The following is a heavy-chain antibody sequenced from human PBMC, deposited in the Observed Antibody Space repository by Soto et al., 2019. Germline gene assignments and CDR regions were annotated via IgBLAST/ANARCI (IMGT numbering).Heavy chain of an antibody. CDR1: GFTFSDSW. Sequence: EVQLAESGGGLVQSGGSLRLSCAASGFTFSDSWMDWVRQAPGKGPEWVANINQDGSAKNYVDSVKGRFTISRDNADNSLYLQMNSLRDEDTAVYYCAVLGRHSWGQGTTVTVSS. J-gene: IGHJ6*02. CDR3: AVLGRHS. D-gene: IGHD3-16*01. CDR2: INQDGSAK. V-gene: IGHV3-7*01.